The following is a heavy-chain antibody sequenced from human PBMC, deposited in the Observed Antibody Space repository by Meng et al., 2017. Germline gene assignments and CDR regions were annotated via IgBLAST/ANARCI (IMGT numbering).Heavy chain of an antibody. Sequence: GGSLRLSCAASGFTFDDYAMHWVRQAPGKGLEWVSGISWNSGSIGYADSVKGRFTISRDNSKNTLYLQMNSLRAEDTAVYYCARDPLTYYDILTGYYPTNFDYWGQGTLVTVSS. D-gene: IGHD3-9*01. J-gene: IGHJ4*02. CDR3: ARDPLTYYDILTGYYPTNFDY. V-gene: IGHV3-9*01. CDR1: GFTFDDYA. CDR2: ISWNSGSI.